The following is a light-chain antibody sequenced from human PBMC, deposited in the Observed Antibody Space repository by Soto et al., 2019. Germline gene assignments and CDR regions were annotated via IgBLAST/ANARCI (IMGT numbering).Light chain of an antibody. Sequence: EIVMTQSPATLSVSPGERATLSCRASQSVSSNLAWYQQKPGQAPRLLIYGASTRATGIPARFSGSGSGSEFTLTISSLQSEDFAVCYCQQYNNCPSYTFGQGTKLEIK. CDR2: GAS. CDR3: QQYNNCPSYT. J-gene: IGKJ2*01. CDR1: QSVSSN. V-gene: IGKV3-15*01.